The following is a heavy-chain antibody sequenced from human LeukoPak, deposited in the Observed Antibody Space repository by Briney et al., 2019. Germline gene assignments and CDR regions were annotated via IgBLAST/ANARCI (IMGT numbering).Heavy chain of an antibody. V-gene: IGHV1-18*04. J-gene: IGHJ4*02. D-gene: IGHD4-17*01. CDR3: ARTVTTSSYYFDY. Sequence: ASVKVSCKASGYTFTSYYMHWVRQAPGQGLEWMGWISGYDGNTNYAQKLRGRVTMTTDTSTSTAYMDLRSLRSDDTALYYCARTVTTSSYYFDYWGQGTLVTVSS. CDR1: GYTFTSYY. CDR2: ISGYDGNT.